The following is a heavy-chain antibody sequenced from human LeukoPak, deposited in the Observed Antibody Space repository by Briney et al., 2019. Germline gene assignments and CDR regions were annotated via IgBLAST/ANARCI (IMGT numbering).Heavy chain of an antibody. Sequence: GASVKVSCKASGYTFTTYDINWVRQAPGQGLEWMGWMNPNRGNTVYAQKFQGRVTITRNTSVSTAYMELSSLKSEDTAAYYCARAPRPDYFDYWGQGTLVTVSS. CDR2: MNPNRGNT. J-gene: IGHJ4*02. V-gene: IGHV1-8*03. CDR3: ARAPRPDYFDY. CDR1: GYTFTTYD.